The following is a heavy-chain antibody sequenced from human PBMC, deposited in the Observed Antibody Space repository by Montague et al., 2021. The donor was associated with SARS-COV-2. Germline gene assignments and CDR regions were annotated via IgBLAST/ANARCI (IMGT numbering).Heavy chain of an antibody. CDR2: ISSSGSTI. CDR3: ARAMNGLTYYYDLGFNAFDI. V-gene: IGHV3-48*03. CDR1: GFTFSSYE. J-gene: IGHJ3*02. D-gene: IGHD3-10*01. Sequence: SLRLSCAASGFTFSSYEMNWVRQAPGKGLEWVSYISSSGSTIYYADSVKGRFTISRDNAKNSLYLQMNSLRAEDTAVYYCARAMNGLTYYYDLGFNAFDIWGLGTMVTVSS.